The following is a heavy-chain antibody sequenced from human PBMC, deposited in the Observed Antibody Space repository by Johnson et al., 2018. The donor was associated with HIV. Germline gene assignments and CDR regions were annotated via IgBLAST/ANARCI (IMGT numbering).Heavy chain of an antibody. D-gene: IGHD5-24*01. CDR3: AREGGDGYSPSAFDI. CDR2: ISYDGSNK. J-gene: IGHJ3*02. V-gene: IGHV3-30-3*01. CDR1: GFTFSSYA. Sequence: QMQLLESGGGVVQPGRSLRLSCAASGFTFSSYAMHWVRQAPGKGLEWVAVISYDGSNKYYADSVKGRFTISRDNSKNTLYLQMNSLRAEDTAVYYCAREGGDGYSPSAFDIWGQGTMVTVSS.